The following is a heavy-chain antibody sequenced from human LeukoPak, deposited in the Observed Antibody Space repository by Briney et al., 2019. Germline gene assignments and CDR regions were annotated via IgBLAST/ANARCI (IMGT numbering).Heavy chain of an antibody. CDR2: INHSGST. J-gene: IGHJ4*02. CDR1: GGSFSGYY. V-gene: IGHV4-34*01. D-gene: IGHD3-16*01. Sequence: SETLSLTCAVYGGSFSGYYWSWIRQPPGKGLEWIGEINHSGSTNYNPPLKSRVTISVDTSKNQFSLKLSSVTAADTAVYYCARHFGPVDYWGQGTLVTVSS. CDR3: ARHFGPVDY.